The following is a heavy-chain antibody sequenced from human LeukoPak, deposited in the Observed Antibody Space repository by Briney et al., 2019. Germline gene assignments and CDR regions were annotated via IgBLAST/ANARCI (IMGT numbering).Heavy chain of an antibody. CDR2: IYTSGST. D-gene: IGHD4-17*01. CDR3: ARGIGDYDPLDY. Sequence: SETLSLTCAVYGGPFSGYYWSWIRQPPGKGLEWIGRIYTSGSTNYNPSLKSRVTMSVDTSKNQFSLKLSSVTAADTAVYYCARGIGDYDPLDYWGQGTLVTVSS. J-gene: IGHJ4*02. CDR1: GGPFSGYY. V-gene: IGHV4-59*10.